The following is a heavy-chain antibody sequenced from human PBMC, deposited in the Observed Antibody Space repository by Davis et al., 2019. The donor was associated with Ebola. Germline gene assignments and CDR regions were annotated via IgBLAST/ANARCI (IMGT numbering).Heavy chain of an antibody. J-gene: IGHJ6*02. CDR1: GGSVNSGGYY. D-gene: IGHD4-17*01. CDR2: IYYSGST. Sequence: SETLSLTCTVSGGSVNSGGYYWNWIRQPPGKGLEWIGYIYYSGSTDYSPSLRGRVTISLDTSKNQFSLKLSSVTAADTAVYYCARGNYGDYIVLYYYNMDVWGQGTTVTVSS. V-gene: IGHV4-61*08. CDR3: ARGNYGDYIVLYYYNMDV.